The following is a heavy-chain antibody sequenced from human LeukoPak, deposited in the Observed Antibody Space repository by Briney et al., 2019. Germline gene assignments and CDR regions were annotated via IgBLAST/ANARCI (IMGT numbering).Heavy chain of an antibody. J-gene: IGHJ4*02. V-gene: IGHV4-34*01. D-gene: IGHD4-17*01. CDR1: GTSFSSYY. CDR2: VNHIGYT. Sequence: KPSGTLSLTCAVSGTSFSSYYWSWIRQPPGKGLEWIGEVNHIGYTNDNPSLKSRVTISVDTSKNQFSLRLRSVTAADTAVYFCARMTTGHDFWGQGTLVTVSS. CDR3: ARMTTGHDF.